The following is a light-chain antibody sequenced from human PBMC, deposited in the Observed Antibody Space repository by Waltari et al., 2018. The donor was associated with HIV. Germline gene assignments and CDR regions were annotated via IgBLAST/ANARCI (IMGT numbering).Light chain of an antibody. CDR3: SSYTSSSTLYV. J-gene: IGLJ1*01. CDR1: SSDVGGYNY. CDR2: EVS. Sequence: QSALTQPASVSGSPGQSITISCTGTSSDVGGYNYVSWYQQHPGKAPKLMIYEVSNQPSVISNRFSGSMSGNTASLTISVLQAEDEADYYCSSYTSSSTLYVFGTGTKVTVL. V-gene: IGLV2-14*01.